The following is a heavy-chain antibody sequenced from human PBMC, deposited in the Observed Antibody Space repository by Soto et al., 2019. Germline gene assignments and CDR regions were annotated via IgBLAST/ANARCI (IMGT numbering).Heavy chain of an antibody. J-gene: IGHJ3*02. CDR1: GYIFTSYC. Sequence: PGEALKISCKCSGYIFTSYCIVLGRQMPGKGLEWMGIIYPGDSDTRYSPSFQGQVTISADKSISTAYLQWSSLKASDTAMYYCARNGVELDTDDDFDIWGHGPMVTXS. CDR3: ARNGVELDTDDDFDI. V-gene: IGHV5-51*01. CDR2: IYPGDSDT. D-gene: IGHD5-18*01.